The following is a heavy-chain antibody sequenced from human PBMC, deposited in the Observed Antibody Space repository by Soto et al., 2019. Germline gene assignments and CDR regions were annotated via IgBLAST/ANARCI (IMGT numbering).Heavy chain of an antibody. V-gene: IGHV4-34*01. D-gene: IGHD3-3*01. J-gene: IGHJ4*02. Sequence: SETRSLTCAVYGGPFSGYYWSWIRQPPGKGLEWIGEINHSGSTNYNPSLKSRVTISVDTSKNQFSLKLSSVTAADTAVYYCARGGGTIFGVVFNYWGQGTLVTVSS. CDR3: ARGGGTIFGVVFNY. CDR1: GGPFSGYY. CDR2: INHSGST.